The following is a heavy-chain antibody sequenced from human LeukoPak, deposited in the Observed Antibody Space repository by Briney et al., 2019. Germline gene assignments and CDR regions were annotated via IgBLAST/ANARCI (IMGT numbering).Heavy chain of an antibody. CDR1: GYTFTGYY. CDR3: ARIVHPHYYYDSSGYRQNWFDP. Sequence: ASVTVSCKASGYTFTGYYMHWVRQAPGQGLEWMGWINPNSGGTNYAQKFQGRVTMTRDTSISTAYMELSRLRSDDTAVYYCARIVHPHYYYDSSGYRQNWFDPWGQGTLVTVSS. V-gene: IGHV1-2*02. J-gene: IGHJ5*02. CDR2: INPNSGGT. D-gene: IGHD3-22*01.